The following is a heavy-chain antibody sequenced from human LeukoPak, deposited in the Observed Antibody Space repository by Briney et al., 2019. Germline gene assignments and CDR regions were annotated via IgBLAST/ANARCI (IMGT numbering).Heavy chain of an antibody. CDR2: ISNGSDK. J-gene: IGHJ4*02. CDR3: ARDRSGLRLRFLEWAFEY. CDR1: AFTVSKTG. Sequence: QSGGSLTLSFAASAFTVSKTGVDWVRQAPGKGLEWVSAISNGSDKYYAASLQSPYTISRDTSKNTLYLQINSLRFEDTAVYYCARDRSGLRLRFLEWAFEYWGQGTHVTVSS. V-gene: IGHV3-30*03. D-gene: IGHD3-3*01.